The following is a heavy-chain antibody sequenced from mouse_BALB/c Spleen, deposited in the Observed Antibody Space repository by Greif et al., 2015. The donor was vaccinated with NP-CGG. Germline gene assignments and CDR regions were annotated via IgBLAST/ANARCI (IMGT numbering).Heavy chain of an antibody. J-gene: IGHJ3*01. CDR2: ISYSGST. V-gene: IGHV3-2*02. Sequence: DVKLQESGPGLVKPSQSLSLTCTVTGYSITSDYAWNWIRQFPGNKLEWMGYISYSGSTSYNPSLKSRISITRDTSKNQFFLQLNSVTTEDTATYYCARFDYDVFAYWGQGTLVTVSA. CDR1: GYSITSDYA. CDR3: ARFDYDVFAY. D-gene: IGHD2-4*01.